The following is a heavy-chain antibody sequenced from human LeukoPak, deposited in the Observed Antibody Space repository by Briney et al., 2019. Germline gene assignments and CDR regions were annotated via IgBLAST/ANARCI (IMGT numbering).Heavy chain of an antibody. Sequence: QTGGSLRLSCAASGFTFSSYAMSWVRQAPGKGLEWVSAISGSGGSTYYADSVKGRFTISRDNSKNTLYLQMNSLRAEDTAVYYCAKDTGSEGLAAAGIGAFDIWGQGTMVTVSS. CDR2: ISGSGGST. J-gene: IGHJ3*02. D-gene: IGHD6-13*01. CDR1: GFTFSSYA. CDR3: AKDTGSEGLAAAGIGAFDI. V-gene: IGHV3-23*01.